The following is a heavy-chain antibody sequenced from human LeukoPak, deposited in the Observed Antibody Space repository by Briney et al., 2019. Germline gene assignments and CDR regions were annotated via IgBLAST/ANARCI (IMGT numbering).Heavy chain of an antibody. Sequence: SETLSLTCTVSGGSMTSSSYYWGWIRQPPGKGLEWIGSIYYSGSTYYNPSLKSRVTISVDTSKNQFSLKLSSVTAADTAVYYCAKTTAGNSSGRNPGWPVDYWGQGTLVTVSS. CDR3: AKTTAGNSSGRNPGWPVDY. CDR1: GGSMTSSSYY. CDR2: IYYSGST. D-gene: IGHD6-19*01. V-gene: IGHV4-39*01. J-gene: IGHJ4*02.